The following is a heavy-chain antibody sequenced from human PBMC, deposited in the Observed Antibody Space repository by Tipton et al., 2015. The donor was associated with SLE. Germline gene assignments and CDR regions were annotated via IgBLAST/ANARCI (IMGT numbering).Heavy chain of an antibody. CDR3: ARGRDIVVVVAAAGFDP. D-gene: IGHD2-15*01. Sequence: TLSLTCAVYGGSFSGYYWSWIRQPPGKGLEWIGEINHSGSTNYNPSLKSRVTISVDTSKSQFSLKLSSVTAADTAVYYCARGRDIVVVVAAAGFDPWGQGTLVTVSS. J-gene: IGHJ5*02. CDR2: INHSGST. V-gene: IGHV4-34*01. CDR1: GGSFSGYY.